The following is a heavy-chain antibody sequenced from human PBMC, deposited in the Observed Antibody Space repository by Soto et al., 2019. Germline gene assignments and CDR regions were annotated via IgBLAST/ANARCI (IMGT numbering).Heavy chain of an antibody. CDR1: GGSISSGGYY. J-gene: IGHJ6*03. CDR3: ARETPGYCSSTSSYANDYYYYYYMDV. V-gene: IGHV4-31*03. CDR2: IYYSGST. D-gene: IGHD2-2*01. Sequence: QVQLQESGPGLVKPSQTLSLTCTVSGGSISSGGYYWGWIRQHPGKGLEWIGCIYYSGSTYYNPYHKSRDTISVDTSKNQFSQKLSYVTAADTAVYYCARETPGYCSSTSSYANDYYYYYYMDVWGKGTTVTVSS.